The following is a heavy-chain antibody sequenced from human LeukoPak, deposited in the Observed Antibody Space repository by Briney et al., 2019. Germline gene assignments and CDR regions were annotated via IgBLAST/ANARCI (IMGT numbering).Heavy chain of an antibody. J-gene: IGHJ4*02. Sequence: SQTLSLTCDLSGDSVSANAWTWIRQSPLRGLGWLGRTYYKSTWHNEYALSLRGRITIRPDTSKNQFSLHLTSVTPDDTAVYFCARDIVAGCDSWGQGTLVTVSS. CDR2: TYYKSTWHN. CDR1: GDSVSANA. V-gene: IGHV6-1*01. CDR3: ARDIVAGCDS. D-gene: IGHD3-22*01.